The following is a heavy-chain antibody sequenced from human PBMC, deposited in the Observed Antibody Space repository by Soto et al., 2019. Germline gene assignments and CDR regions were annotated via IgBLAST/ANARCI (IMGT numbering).Heavy chain of an antibody. CDR2: ISGSGGST. V-gene: IGHV3-23*01. J-gene: IGHJ4*02. CDR1: GFTFSSYA. D-gene: IGHD3-22*01. Sequence: GGSLRLSCAASGFTFSSYAMSWVRQAPGKGLEWVSAISGSGGSTYYADSVKGRFTISRDNSKNTLYLQMNSLGAEDTAVYYCAKAPRNYDSSGYFDYWGQGTLVTVSS. CDR3: AKAPRNYDSSGYFDY.